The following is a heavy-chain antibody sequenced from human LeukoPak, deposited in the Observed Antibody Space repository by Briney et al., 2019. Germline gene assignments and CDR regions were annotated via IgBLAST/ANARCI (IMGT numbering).Heavy chain of an antibody. CDR1: GFTFSSYG. J-gene: IGHJ4*02. CDR2: ISYDGSNK. D-gene: IGHD6-13*01. V-gene: IGHV3-30*18. CDR3: ANGTLWENNFDY. Sequence: GGSLRLSCAASGFTFSSYGMHWVRQAPGKGLEWMAVISYDGSNKYYADPVKRRFTISRDNSKNTLYLQMNSLRAEDTAVYYCANGTLWENNFDYWGQGTLVTVSS.